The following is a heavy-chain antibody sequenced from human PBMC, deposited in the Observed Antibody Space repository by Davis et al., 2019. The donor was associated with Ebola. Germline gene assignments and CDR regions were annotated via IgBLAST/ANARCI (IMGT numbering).Heavy chain of an antibody. J-gene: IGHJ3*01. CDR2: LGLGADT. CDR3: AKDTSNVWFDV. CDR1: GFIFSSYV. Sequence: GGSLRLSCAASGFIFSSYVMSWVRQAPGKGLEWVSTLGLGADTYYADSVKGRFTISRDNSKNTLYLQMNSLRVEDTAIYYCAKDTSNVWFDVWGQGTMVTVSP. V-gene: IGHV3-23*01. D-gene: IGHD6-19*01.